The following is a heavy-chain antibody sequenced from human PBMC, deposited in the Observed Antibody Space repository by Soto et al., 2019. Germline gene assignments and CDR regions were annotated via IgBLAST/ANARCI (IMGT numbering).Heavy chain of an antibody. V-gene: IGHV3-49*03. J-gene: IGHJ3*02. CDR1: GFTFGDYA. CDR2: IRSKAYGGTT. D-gene: IGHD3-9*01. Sequence: GGPLRLSCTASGFTFGDYAMSWFRQAPGKGLEWVGFIRSKAYGGTTEYAASVKGRFTISRDDSKSIAYLQMNSLKTEDTAVYYCTRGGDYDILTGSGAFDIWGQGTMVTVSS. CDR3: TRGGDYDILTGSGAFDI.